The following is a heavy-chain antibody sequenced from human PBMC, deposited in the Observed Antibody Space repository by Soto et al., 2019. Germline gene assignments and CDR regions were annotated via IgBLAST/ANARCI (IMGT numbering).Heavy chain of an antibody. CDR1: GFTFSTYS. Sequence: ESGGGLVQPGGSLRLSCAASGFTFSTYSMSWVRQAPGKGLEWVSYISSTSDTIYYADSVKGRFTISRDNAKNSLYLPMNSLSAEDTAVYYCARDRGCSGGICYRDLGYWGQGTLVTVSS. CDR2: ISSTSDTI. V-gene: IGHV3-48*01. D-gene: IGHD2-15*01. CDR3: ARDRGCSGGICYRDLGY. J-gene: IGHJ4*02.